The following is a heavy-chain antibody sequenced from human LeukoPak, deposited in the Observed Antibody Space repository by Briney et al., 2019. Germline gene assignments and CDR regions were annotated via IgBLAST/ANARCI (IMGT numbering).Heavy chain of an antibody. V-gene: IGHV1-69*13. CDR2: IIPIFGTA. J-gene: IGHJ6*03. Sequence: SVKVSRKASGGTFSSYAISWVRQAPGQGLEWMGGIIPIFGTANYAQKFQGRVTITADESTSTAYMELSSLRSEETAVYYCASPGVATTSYYYYYYMDVWGKGTTVTVSS. CDR3: ASPGVATTSYYYYYYMDV. CDR1: GGTFSSYA. D-gene: IGHD5-12*01.